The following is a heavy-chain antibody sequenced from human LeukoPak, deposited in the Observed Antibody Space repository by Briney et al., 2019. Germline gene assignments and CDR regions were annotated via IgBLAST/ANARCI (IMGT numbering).Heavy chain of an antibody. J-gene: IGHJ4*02. Sequence: SETLSLTCTVSGGSISTYNWNWIRQPPWKGLEWIGSIYHSGSTNYNPSLKSRVTISVDTSKNQFSLKLSSVTAADTAVYYCARQIDYDYVSGSFHFDHWGQGTLVTVSS. CDR1: GGSISTYN. CDR3: ARQIDYDYVSGSFHFDH. D-gene: IGHD3-16*01. CDR2: IYHSGST. V-gene: IGHV4-59*08.